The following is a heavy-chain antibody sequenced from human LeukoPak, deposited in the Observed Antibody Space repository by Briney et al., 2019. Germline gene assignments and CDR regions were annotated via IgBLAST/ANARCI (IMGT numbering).Heavy chain of an antibody. CDR3: ARESPGYSYGQKDAFDI. D-gene: IGHD5-18*01. V-gene: IGHV1-69*04. Sequence: SVKVSCKASGGTFSSYAISWVRQAPGQGLEWMGRIIPILGIANYAQKFQGRVTITADKSTSTAYMELSSLRSEDTAVYYCARESPGYSYGQKDAFDIWGQGTMVTVSS. CDR2: IIPILGIA. CDR1: GGTFSSYA. J-gene: IGHJ3*02.